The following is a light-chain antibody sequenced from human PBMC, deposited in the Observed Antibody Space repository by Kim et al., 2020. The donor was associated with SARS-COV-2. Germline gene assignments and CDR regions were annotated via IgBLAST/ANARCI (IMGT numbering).Light chain of an antibody. J-gene: IGKJ1*01. Sequence: DIQMTQSPSSLSASVGDRVTITCRASQVIRNDLGWYQQKPGKAPKCLIYGASILQSGVPSRFSGSGSGTEFTLTITSLQPEDFATYFCVQQSGHPRTFGQGTKVDIK. V-gene: IGKV1-17*01. CDR1: QVIRND. CDR3: VQQSGHPRT. CDR2: GAS.